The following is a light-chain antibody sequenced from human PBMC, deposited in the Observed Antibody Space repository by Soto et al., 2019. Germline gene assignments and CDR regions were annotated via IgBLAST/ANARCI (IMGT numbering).Light chain of an antibody. CDR1: QSVSSN. CDR2: GAS. V-gene: IGKV3-15*01. CDR3: QQYNNWPPIT. J-gene: IGKJ5*01. Sequence: EIVMTRSPATLSVSPGERAALSCRASQSVSSNLACFQQKPGQAPRLLIYGASTRATGIPARFSGSGFGTEFILTISSLQSEDFAVYYCQQYNNWPPITFGQGTRLEIK.